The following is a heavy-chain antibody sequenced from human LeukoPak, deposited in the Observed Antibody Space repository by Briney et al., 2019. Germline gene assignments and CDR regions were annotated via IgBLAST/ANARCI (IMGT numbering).Heavy chain of an antibody. CDR1: GGTFSSYA. CDR2: IIPILGIA. J-gene: IGHJ4*02. D-gene: IGHD3-22*01. CDR3: ARDWRYYDSSGDY. Sequence: VASVKVSCKASGGTFSSYAISWVRQAPGQGLEWMGRIIPILGIANYAQKFQGRVTITADKSTSTAYMELSSLRSEDTAVYYCARDWRYYDSSGDYWGQGTLVTVSS. V-gene: IGHV1-69*04.